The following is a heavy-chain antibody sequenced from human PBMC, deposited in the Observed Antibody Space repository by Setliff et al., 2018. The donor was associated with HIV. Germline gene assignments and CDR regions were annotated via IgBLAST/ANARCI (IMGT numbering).Heavy chain of an antibody. CDR2: INWNGGST. CDR3: ARVMVRGVEYYVDV. D-gene: IGHD3-10*01. V-gene: IGHV3-20*04. J-gene: IGHJ6*03. CDR1: GFTFDDYD. Sequence: LRLSCAASGFTFDDYDMSWVRQGQGKGLEWVSGINWNGGSTDYADSVKGRFIISRDNAKNSLYLQMNSLRGEDTALYYCARVMVRGVEYYVDVWGKGTTVTV.